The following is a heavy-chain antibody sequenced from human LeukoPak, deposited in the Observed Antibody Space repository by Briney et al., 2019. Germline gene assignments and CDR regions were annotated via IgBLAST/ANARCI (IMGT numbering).Heavy chain of an antibody. Sequence: SVKVSCKASGGTFSSYAISWVRQAPGQGLEWMGRIIPILGIANYAQKFQGRVTITADKSTSTAYMELSSLRSEDTAVYYCASGGSMVRGVINTSGGSFDYWGQGTLVTVSS. V-gene: IGHV1-69*04. CDR1: GGTFSSYA. J-gene: IGHJ4*02. D-gene: IGHD3-10*01. CDR3: ASGGSMVRGVINTSGGSFDY. CDR2: IIPILGIA.